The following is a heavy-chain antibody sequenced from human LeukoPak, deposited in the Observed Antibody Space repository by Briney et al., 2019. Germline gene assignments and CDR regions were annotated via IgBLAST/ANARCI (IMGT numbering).Heavy chain of an antibody. CDR3: ARALPYGDTTY. CDR2: INPNSGGT. D-gene: IGHD4-17*01. CDR1: GYTFTGYY. V-gene: IGHV1-2*02. J-gene: IGHJ4*02. Sequence: ASVKVSCKASGYTFTGYYMHWVRQAPGQGLEWMGWINPNSGGTEYAQKFQGRVTMTRDTSISTAYMELSRLRSDDTAVYYCARALPYGDTTYWGQGTLVTVSS.